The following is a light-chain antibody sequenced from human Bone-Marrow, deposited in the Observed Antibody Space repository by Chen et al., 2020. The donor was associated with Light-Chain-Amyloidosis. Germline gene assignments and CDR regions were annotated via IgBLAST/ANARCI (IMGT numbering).Light chain of an antibody. J-gene: IGLJ1*01. CDR3: SSFTITNTLV. CDR2: DVT. V-gene: IGLV2-14*01. Sequence: PLTPPASVSGSPGQSITIPGTGTSSDVVGDNHVSWFQQHPDKPPKLMIYDVTNRPSWVPDRFSGSKSDNTASLTISGLQTEDEAGYFFSSFTITNTLVFGSVSRVTVL. CDR1: SSDVVGDNH.